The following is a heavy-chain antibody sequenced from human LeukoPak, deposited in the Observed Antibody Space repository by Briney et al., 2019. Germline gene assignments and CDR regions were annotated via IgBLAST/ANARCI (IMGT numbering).Heavy chain of an antibody. CDR1: GFTFSNYG. V-gene: IGHV3-30*02. CDR3: AREDSGWSAGDAFDI. J-gene: IGHJ3*02. Sequence: GGSLRLSCAASGFTFSNYGMHWVRQAPGTGLEWVAFIRYDGSSKYYAASVKGRFTISRDNAKNSLYLQMNSLRAEDTAVYYCAREDSGWSAGDAFDIWGQGTMVTVSS. CDR2: IRYDGSSK. D-gene: IGHD6-19*01.